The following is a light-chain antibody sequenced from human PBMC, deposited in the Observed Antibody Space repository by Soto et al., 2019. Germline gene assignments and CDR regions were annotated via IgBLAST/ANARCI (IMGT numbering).Light chain of an antibody. CDR3: QQRSNWPPVT. CDR1: QSVSSY. V-gene: IGKV3-11*01. J-gene: IGKJ5*01. Sequence: EIVLTQSPATLSLYPGERAKLSCRASQSVSSYLAWYQQKPGQAPRLLIYDASNRATGIPARFSGSGSGTDFTLTISILEPEDFAVYYCQQRSNWPPVTFGQGTRLEIK. CDR2: DAS.